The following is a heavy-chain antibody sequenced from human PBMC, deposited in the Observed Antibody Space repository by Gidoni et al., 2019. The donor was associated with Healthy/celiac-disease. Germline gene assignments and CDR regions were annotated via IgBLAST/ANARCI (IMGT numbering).Heavy chain of an antibody. Sequence: QVQLVQSAAEVKKPGSSVKVSCKASAGTFTSYAISWVRQAPGQGLEWMGGIIPTFGTANYAQKFQGRVTITADKSTSTAYMELSSLRSEDTAVYYCARDIENSSSAGGWFDPWGQGTLVTVSS. D-gene: IGHD6-6*01. CDR3: ARDIENSSSAGGWFDP. CDR1: AGTFTSYA. V-gene: IGHV1-69*06. J-gene: IGHJ5*02. CDR2: IIPTFGTA.